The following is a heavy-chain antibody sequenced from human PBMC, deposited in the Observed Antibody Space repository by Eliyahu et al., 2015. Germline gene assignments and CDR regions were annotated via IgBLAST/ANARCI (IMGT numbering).Heavy chain of an antibody. CDR3: ARDRHCSGSSCLWYFDL. Sequence: QVQLVQSGAEVKRPGSSVKVSCEASGGXFSNYALNWVRQAPGQGLEWMGGVSPIFPTGKFAHKFQGRVTINADISTNTASMELSSLRSEDTAVYYCARDRHCSGSSCLWYFDLWGRGTLVTVSS. CDR1: GGXFSNYA. CDR2: VSPIFPTG. J-gene: IGHJ2*01. V-gene: IGHV1-69*06. D-gene: IGHD2-15*01.